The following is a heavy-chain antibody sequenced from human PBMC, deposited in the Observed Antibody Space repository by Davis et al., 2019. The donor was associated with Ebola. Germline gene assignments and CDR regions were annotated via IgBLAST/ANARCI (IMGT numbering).Heavy chain of an antibody. CDR1: GDSITSSGYY. J-gene: IGHJ4*02. V-gene: IGHV4-39*01. CDR2: IYYSGNT. D-gene: IGHD5-18*01. CDR3: YSYGDFDY. Sequence: SETLSLTCTVSGDSITSSGYYWDWIRQSPGKGLEWIGSIYYSGNTYYNPSLKSRVTISVDTSKNQFSLKLSSVTAADTAVYYCYSYGDFDYWGQGTLVTVSS.